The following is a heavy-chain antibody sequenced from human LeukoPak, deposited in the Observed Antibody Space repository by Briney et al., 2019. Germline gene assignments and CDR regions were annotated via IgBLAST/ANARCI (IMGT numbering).Heavy chain of an antibody. CDR3: ARSGLDSRYYFGMDV. Sequence: SETLSLTCTVPGGSISSYYWSWIRQPPGGRLEWIGYIYYSGSTNYNPSLKRRVTISLDTSKSQFSLKLRSVTAADTAVYYCARSGLDSRYYFGMDVWGQGTTVTVSS. J-gene: IGHJ6*02. CDR2: IYYSGST. CDR1: GGSISSYY. V-gene: IGHV4-59*01. D-gene: IGHD5-12*01.